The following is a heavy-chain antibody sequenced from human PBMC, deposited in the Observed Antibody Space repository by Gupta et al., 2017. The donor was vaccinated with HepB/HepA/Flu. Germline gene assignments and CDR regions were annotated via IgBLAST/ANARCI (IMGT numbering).Heavy chain of an antibody. CDR1: GFTLSSYG. CDR3: AKDPSSWDLAMVKGLAY. CDR2: ISYDATTK. Sequence: VQLVECGGGVVRPGRCLRLSCAAAGFTLSSYGMHWVRQAPGKGLEWVAVISYDATTKSYAASVLGRFTISRDNSHNTLHLQINSLRAEDTPVHYSAKDPSSWDLAMVKGLAYWGQVTLVAISS. V-gene: IGHV3-30*18. D-gene: IGHD5-18*01. J-gene: IGHJ4*02.